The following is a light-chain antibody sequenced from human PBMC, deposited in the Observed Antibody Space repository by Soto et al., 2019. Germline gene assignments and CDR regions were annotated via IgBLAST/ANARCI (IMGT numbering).Light chain of an antibody. Sequence: EPVLTQSPSTLSLSPGEGATLSCWASQNVGSSLAWYQQKPGQAPRLLIYDASKRATGIPARFSGSGSGTDFTLTITSLEPEDFAIFYCQHRSNRALTFGGGTKVELK. CDR3: QHRSNRALT. J-gene: IGKJ4*01. CDR1: QNVGSS. V-gene: IGKV3-11*01. CDR2: DAS.